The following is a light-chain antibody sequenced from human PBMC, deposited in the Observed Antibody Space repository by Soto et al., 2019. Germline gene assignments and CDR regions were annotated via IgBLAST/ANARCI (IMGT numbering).Light chain of an antibody. V-gene: IGKV3D-20*02. CDR1: PSISNSY. CDR3: QQRGNRPPWT. Sequence: EIVLTQSPGTLSLSPRERAPLSCRASPSISNSYLAWYRQKPGQAPRLLIYGASSRATGIPYRFSGSGSGTDFTLTISSLEPEDLAIYYCQQRGNRPPWTFGQGTKVDIK. CDR2: GAS. J-gene: IGKJ1*01.